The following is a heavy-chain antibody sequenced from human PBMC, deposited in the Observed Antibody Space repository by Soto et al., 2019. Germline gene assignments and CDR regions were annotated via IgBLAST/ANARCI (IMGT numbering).Heavy chain of an antibody. Sequence: GGSLRLSCVASTFTFTDYAMSWVRQAPGEGLEWVSGISGSGGTTYYAESVKGRFSISRDNSKNTLYLHLNNLRVEDTAIYYCATISDRGIAAALDSWGQGTLVTVSS. V-gene: IGHV3-23*01. CDR2: ISGSGGTT. CDR3: ATISDRGIAAALDS. CDR1: TFTFTDYA. D-gene: IGHD6-13*01. J-gene: IGHJ4*02.